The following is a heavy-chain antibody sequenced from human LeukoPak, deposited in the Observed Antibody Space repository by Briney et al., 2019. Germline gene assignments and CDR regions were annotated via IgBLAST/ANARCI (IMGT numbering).Heavy chain of an antibody. D-gene: IGHD3-10*01. V-gene: IGHV3-21*01. Sequence: GGSLRLSCAASGFTFSSYSMNWVRQAPGKGLEWVSSISSSSSYIYYADSVKGRFTISRDNSKNTLYLQMNSLRAEDTAVYYCAKPYSYYYYFDYWGQGTLVTVSS. CDR1: GFTFSSYS. J-gene: IGHJ4*02. CDR3: AKPYSYYYYFDY. CDR2: ISSSSSYI.